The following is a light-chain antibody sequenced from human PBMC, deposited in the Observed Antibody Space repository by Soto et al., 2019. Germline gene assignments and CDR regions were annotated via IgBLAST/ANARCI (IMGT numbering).Light chain of an antibody. J-gene: IGLJ2*01. Sequence: QSALAQPASVSGSPGQSITISCTGTSSDVGAYNSVSWYQQHPHRAPQVIIYEVSNRPSGVSNRFSGSKSGNTASLTISGLQAEDEADYYCSSYTSSSTLVFGGGTKVTVL. CDR2: EVS. CDR1: SSDVGAYNS. V-gene: IGLV2-14*01. CDR3: SSYTSSSTLV.